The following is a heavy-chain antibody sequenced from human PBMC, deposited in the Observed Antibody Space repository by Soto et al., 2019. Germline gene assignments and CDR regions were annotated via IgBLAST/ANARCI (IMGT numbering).Heavy chain of an antibody. J-gene: IGHJ4*02. Sequence: ASVKVSCKASGYTFTVYYMHWVRQAPGQGLEWMGWINPKSGGTMYPQKFQGRVTMTWDTSISTAYMAPTRLRSDDKAVYYCARDLEKGGGSAGFDYWGQGTLVTVSS. CDR2: INPKSGGT. D-gene: IGHD1-1*01. CDR1: GYTFTVYY. CDR3: ARDLEKGGGSAGFDY. V-gene: IGHV1-2*02.